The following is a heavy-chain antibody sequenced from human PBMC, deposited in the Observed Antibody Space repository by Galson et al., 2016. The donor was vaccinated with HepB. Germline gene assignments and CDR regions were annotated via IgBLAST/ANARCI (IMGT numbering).Heavy chain of an antibody. V-gene: IGHV3-23*01. J-gene: IGHJ4*02. D-gene: IGHD4-11*01. CDR2: MSGGGEST. CDR3: TKCMSTVTTECLNFDY. Sequence: SLRLSCAGSGFTFSTYIMSWVPQTPGKGLEWVSGMSGGGESTYYGDSVKGRFTISRDNYKNTVYLQMNSLRAEDTAVYYCTKCMSTVTTECLNFDYWGQGTLVTVSS. CDR1: GFTFSTYI.